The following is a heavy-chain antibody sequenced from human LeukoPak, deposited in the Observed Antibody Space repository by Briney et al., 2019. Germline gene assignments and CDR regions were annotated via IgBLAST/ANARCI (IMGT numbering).Heavy chain of an antibody. CDR2: MGSAGDT. J-gene: IGHJ3*01. V-gene: IGHV3-13*01. CDR1: GFTFSTYD. CDR3: ARVAKSVFGDFFDL. Sequence: GSLRLSCAASGFTFSTYDIHWVRQGSGKDLEWVSAMGSAGDTYYPGSVKGRFTISREDAKNSVYLQMNGLRAGDTAVYYCARVAKSVFGDFFDLWGQGTMVTVSS. D-gene: IGHD3-3*01.